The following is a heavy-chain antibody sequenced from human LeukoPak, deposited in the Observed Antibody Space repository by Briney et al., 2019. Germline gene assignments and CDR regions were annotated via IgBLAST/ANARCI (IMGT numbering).Heavy chain of an antibody. J-gene: IGHJ5*02. Sequence: PGGSLRLSCAASGFTFSSFAMHWIRQAPGKGLDWVAIISSDASTEYYADSVKGRFTISRDNSKNTLYLQMNSLRAEDTAVYYCAKDWRWFDPWGQGTLVTVSS. CDR2: ISSDASTE. CDR3: AKDWRWFDP. V-gene: IGHV3-30-3*01. D-gene: IGHD3-3*01. CDR1: GFTFSSFA.